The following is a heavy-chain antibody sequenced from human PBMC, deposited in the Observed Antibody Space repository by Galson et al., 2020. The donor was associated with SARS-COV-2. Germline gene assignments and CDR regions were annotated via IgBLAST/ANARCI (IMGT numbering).Heavy chain of an antibody. Sequence: SETLSLTCTVSGGSISGYYWSWFRLPAGKGLEWIGRIYSSGSTTYNPSLRSRLSMSVDTSNNQLSLKLRSVTAADTAAYYCARDSSGYSHFDFWGQGSLFTVSS. D-gene: IGHD3-22*01. CDR1: GGSISGYY. V-gene: IGHV4-4*07. CDR2: IYSSGST. CDR3: ARDSSGYSHFDF. J-gene: IGHJ4*02.